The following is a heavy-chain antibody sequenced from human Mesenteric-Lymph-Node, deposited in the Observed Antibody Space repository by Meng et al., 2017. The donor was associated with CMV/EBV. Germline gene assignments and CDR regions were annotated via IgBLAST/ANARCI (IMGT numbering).Heavy chain of an antibody. CDR3: ARAPVRMAGIAARPTVTWFDP. V-gene: IGHV4-34*01. J-gene: IGHJ5*02. CDR1: GGSFSGYY. D-gene: IGHD6-6*01. Sequence: SETLSLTCAVYGGSFSGYYWSWIRQPPGKGLEWIGEINHSGSTNYNPSLKSRVTISVDTSKNQFSLKLSSVTAADTAVYYCARAPVRMAGIAARPTVTWFDPWGQGTLVTVSS. CDR2: INHSGST.